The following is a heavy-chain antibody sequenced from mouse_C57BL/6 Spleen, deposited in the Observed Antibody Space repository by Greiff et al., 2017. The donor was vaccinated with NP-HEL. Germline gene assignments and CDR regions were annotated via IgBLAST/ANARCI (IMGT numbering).Heavy chain of an antibody. J-gene: IGHJ2*01. CDR1: GYTFTSYW. Sequence: QVQLKQPGAELVRPGTSVKLSCKASGYTFTSYWMHWVKQRPGQGLEWIGVIDPSDSYTNYNQKFKGKATLTVDTSSSTAYMQLSSLTSEDSAVYYCAKGVRSNLYYFDYWGQGTTLTVSS. D-gene: IGHD2-5*01. CDR2: IDPSDSYT. CDR3: AKGVRSNLYYFDY. V-gene: IGHV1-59*01.